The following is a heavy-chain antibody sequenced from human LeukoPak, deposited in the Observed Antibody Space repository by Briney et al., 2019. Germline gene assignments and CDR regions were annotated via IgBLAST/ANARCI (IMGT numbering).Heavy chain of an antibody. J-gene: IGHJ4*02. Sequence: GGSLRLPCAASGFTFSSYGMHWVRQAPGKGLEWVAVISYDGSNKYHADSVKGRFTISRDNSKNTLYLQMNSLRAEDTAVYYCAKLSAGVAAAYVDYWGQGTLVTVSS. CDR1: GFTFSSYG. D-gene: IGHD2-15*01. CDR3: AKLSAGVAAAYVDY. CDR2: ISYDGSNK. V-gene: IGHV3-30*18.